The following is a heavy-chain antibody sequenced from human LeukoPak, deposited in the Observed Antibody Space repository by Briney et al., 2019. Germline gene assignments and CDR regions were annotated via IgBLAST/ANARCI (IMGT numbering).Heavy chain of an antibody. Sequence: GESLKISCKDSGHSLTTSLIVWVRQKPRKGLEWMGVIYLGDSETKYSPSFQGQVSFSADKSISTAYLQWDSLKTSDTAIYYCARPKYSSSLAFDYWGQGTPVTVSS. CDR3: ARPKYSSSLAFDY. CDR2: IYLGDSET. V-gene: IGHV5-51*01. J-gene: IGHJ4*02. CDR1: GHSLTTSL. D-gene: IGHD6-6*01.